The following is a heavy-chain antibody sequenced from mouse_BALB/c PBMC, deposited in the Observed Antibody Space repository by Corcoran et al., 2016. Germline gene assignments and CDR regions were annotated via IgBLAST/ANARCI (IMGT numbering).Heavy chain of an antibody. D-gene: IGHD4-1*01. CDR3: ARTGTVPYFYY. Sequence: QIQLVQSGPELKKTGETVKISCKATGYPFTDYSMHWVKQAPGKGIKWRGWINTETGEPTYADDFKERFAFSVETSASTAYLQINNLKNEDTATYVCARTGTVPYFYYWGQGTTLTVSS. CDR2: INTETGEP. CDR1: GYPFTDYS. V-gene: IGHV9-2-1*01. J-gene: IGHJ2*01.